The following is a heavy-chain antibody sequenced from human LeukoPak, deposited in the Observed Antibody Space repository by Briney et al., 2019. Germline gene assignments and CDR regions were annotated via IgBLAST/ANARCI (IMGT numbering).Heavy chain of an antibody. CDR3: TRGGTVTTSYYDPMDV. CDR2: IKQDGSEK. D-gene: IGHD4-17*01. CDR1: GFTFSSYW. J-gene: IGHJ6*02. V-gene: IGHV3-7*03. Sequence: GGSLRLSCAASGFTFSSYWMSWVRQAPGKGLEWVANIKQDGSEKYYVDSVKGRFTISRDNAKNSLYLQMTSLKTEDTAAYYCTRGGTVTTSYYDPMDVWGQGTTVIVSS.